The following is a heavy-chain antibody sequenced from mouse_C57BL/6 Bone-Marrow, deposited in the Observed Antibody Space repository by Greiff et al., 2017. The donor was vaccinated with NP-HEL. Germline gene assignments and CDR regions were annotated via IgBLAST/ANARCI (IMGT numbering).Heavy chain of an antibody. CDR3: ARDGVYYEFYYYAMDY. J-gene: IGHJ4*01. D-gene: IGHD2-4*01. Sequence: VQLQQSGPELVKPGASVKISCKASGYTFTDYYMNWVKQSHGQSLEWIGDINPNNGGTSYNQKFKGKATLTVDKSSSTAYMELRSLTSEDSAVYYCARDGVYYEFYYYAMDYWGQGTSVTVSS. V-gene: IGHV1-26*01. CDR2: INPNNGGT. CDR1: GYTFTDYY.